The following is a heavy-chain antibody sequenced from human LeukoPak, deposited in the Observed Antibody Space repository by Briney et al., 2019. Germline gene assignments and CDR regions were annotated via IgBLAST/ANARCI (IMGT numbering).Heavy chain of an antibody. J-gene: IGHJ4*02. Sequence: GGSLILSCAASGFTFSSYWMSWVRQVPGKGLEWVANIKQDGSEKYYVDSVKGRFTISRDNPKNSLYLQMNSLRAEDTSVYYCARASSQGVRNFDYWGQGTLVTVSS. CDR3: ARASSQGVRNFDY. CDR1: GFTFSSYW. D-gene: IGHD6-19*01. V-gene: IGHV3-7*01. CDR2: IKQDGSEK.